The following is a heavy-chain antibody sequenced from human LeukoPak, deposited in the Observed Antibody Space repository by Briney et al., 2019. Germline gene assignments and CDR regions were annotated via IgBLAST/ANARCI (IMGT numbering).Heavy chain of an antibody. CDR3: ARYSYGFDF. V-gene: IGHV4-59*01. D-gene: IGHD5-18*01. Sequence: SETLSLTCTVSGGSISSYYWSWIRQPPGKGLEWIGYIYYSGSTNYNPSLKSRVTISVDTSKKQFSLKVRSVTAADTAVYYCARYSYGFDFWGQGTLVTVSS. J-gene: IGHJ4*02. CDR1: GGSISSYY. CDR2: IYYSGST.